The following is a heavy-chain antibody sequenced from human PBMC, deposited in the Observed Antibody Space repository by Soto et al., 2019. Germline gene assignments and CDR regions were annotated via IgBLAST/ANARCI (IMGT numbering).Heavy chain of an antibody. Sequence: QVQLVESGGGVVQPGRSLRLSCAASGFTFSSYGMHWVRQAPGKGLEWVAVISYDGSNKYYADSVKGRFTISRDNSKNTLYLQMNSLRAEDTAVYYCAKTVDLGYCSSTSCDNWFDPWGPGTLVTVSS. J-gene: IGHJ5*02. CDR3: AKTVDLGYCSSTSCDNWFDP. D-gene: IGHD2-2*01. V-gene: IGHV3-30*18. CDR2: ISYDGSNK. CDR1: GFTFSSYG.